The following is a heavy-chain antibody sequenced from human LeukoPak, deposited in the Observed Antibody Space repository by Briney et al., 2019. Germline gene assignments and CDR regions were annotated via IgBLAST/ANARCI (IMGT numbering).Heavy chain of an antibody. CDR2: ISSSGSSL. CDR1: GFTFSSYS. V-gene: IGHV3-48*04. D-gene: IGHD6-13*01. CDR3: ARRPYSISWYYFDY. Sequence: GGSLRLSCAASGFTFSSYSMNWVRQAPGKGLEWVSYISSSGSSLQYADSVKGRFTISRDNAKNSLYLQMNSLRAEDTAVYYCARRPYSISWYYFDYWGQGTLVTVSS. J-gene: IGHJ4*02.